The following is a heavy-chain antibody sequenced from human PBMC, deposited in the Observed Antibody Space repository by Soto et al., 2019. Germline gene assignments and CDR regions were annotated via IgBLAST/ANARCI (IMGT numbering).Heavy chain of an antibody. Sequence: PSETLSLTCTVSGGSISSGDYYWSWIRQPPGKGLEWIGYIYYSGSTYYNPSLKSRVTISVDTSKNQFSLNLSSVTAADTAVYYCARSPRGQYYGSETHYNRWFDPWGQGTLVTVS. CDR3: ARSPRGQYYGSETHYNRWFDP. D-gene: IGHD3-10*01. J-gene: IGHJ5*02. CDR2: IYYSGST. V-gene: IGHV4-30-4*01. CDR1: GGSISSGDYY.